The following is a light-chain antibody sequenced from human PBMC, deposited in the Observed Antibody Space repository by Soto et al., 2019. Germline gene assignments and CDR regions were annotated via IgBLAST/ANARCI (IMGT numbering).Light chain of an antibody. J-gene: IGLJ3*02. Sequence: QSVRTQPPSASGTPGQRVTISCSGSSSNIGSNYVYWYQQLPGTAPKLLIYRNNQRPSGVPDRFSGSKSGTSASLAISGLRSEDEADYYCAAWDDSLSGQVFGGGTKVTVL. V-gene: IGLV1-47*01. CDR2: RNN. CDR1: SSNIGSNY. CDR3: AAWDDSLSGQV.